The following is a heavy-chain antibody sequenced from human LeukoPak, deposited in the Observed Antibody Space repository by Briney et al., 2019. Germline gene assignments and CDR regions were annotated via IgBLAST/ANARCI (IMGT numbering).Heavy chain of an antibody. D-gene: IGHD3-22*01. J-gene: IGHJ4*02. CDR1: GFTFDDYT. CDR3: AKDADISVELVVITSFDS. CDR2: ISWDGGST. Sequence: GGSLRLSCAASGFTFDDYTMHWVRQAPGKGPEWVSLISWDGGSTYYADSVKGRFTISRDNSKNMLYLQMNSLRAADTALYYCAKDADISVELVVITSFDSWGQGTLVTVSS. V-gene: IGHV3-43*01.